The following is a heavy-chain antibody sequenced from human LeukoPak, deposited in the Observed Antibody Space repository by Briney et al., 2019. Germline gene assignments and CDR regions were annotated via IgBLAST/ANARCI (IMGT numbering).Heavy chain of an antibody. J-gene: IGHJ5*02. CDR2: IRSKADSYAT. V-gene: IGHV3-73*01. CDR1: GFTFSGSA. CDR3: TKGYCSGSSCYPQFDP. Sequence: GSLKLSCAASGFTFSGSAMHWVRQASGKGLEWVGRIRSKADSYATAYAASVKGRFTISRDDSKNTAYLQMNSLKTEDTAVYYCTKGYCSGSSCYPQFDPWGQGTLVTVSS. D-gene: IGHD2-2*01.